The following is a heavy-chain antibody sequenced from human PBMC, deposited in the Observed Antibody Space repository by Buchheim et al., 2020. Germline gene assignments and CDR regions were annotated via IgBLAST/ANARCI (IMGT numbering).Heavy chain of an antibody. J-gene: IGHJ4*02. Sequence: EVQLVESGGGLVQPGGSLRLSCAASGFTFSSYEMNWVRQAPGKGLEWVSYISSSGSTIYYADSAKGRFTIPRDNGKNALYLQMNSLRAEDTAVYYCARENSGSYYEHDYWGQGTL. CDR3: ARENSGSYYEHDY. CDR2: ISSSGSTI. D-gene: IGHD1-26*01. V-gene: IGHV3-48*03. CDR1: GFTFSSYE.